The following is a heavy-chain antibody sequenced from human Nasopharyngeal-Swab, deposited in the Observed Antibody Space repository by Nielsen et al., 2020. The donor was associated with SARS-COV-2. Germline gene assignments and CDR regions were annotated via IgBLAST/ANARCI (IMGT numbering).Heavy chain of an antibody. D-gene: IGHD3-3*01. J-gene: IGHJ6*03. CDR3: ARVLRFLEWLLSKDYYYYMDV. CDR1: GYTFTSYG. V-gene: IGHV1-18*01. CDR2: ISAYNGNT. Sequence: ASVKVSCKASGYTFTSYGISWVRQAPGQGLDWMGWISAYNGNTNYAQKLQGRVTMTTDTSTSTAYMELRSLRSDDTAVYYCARVLRFLEWLLSKDYYYYMDVWGKGTTVTVSS.